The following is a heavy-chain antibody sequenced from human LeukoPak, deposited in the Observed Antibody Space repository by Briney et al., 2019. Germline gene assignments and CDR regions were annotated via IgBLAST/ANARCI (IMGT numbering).Heavy chain of an antibody. CDR1: GFSFNNYA. J-gene: IGHJ4*02. CDR2: IIGSSGST. V-gene: IGHV3-23*01. Sequence: PGGSLRLSCVASGFSFNNYAMNWVRQAPGKGLEWVSLIIGSSGSTFYADSVKGRFTISRDKSKNTLYLQMNSQGAEDTAVYYCAKGAYDYIELAYFDYWGQGSLVTVSS. D-gene: IGHD5-12*01. CDR3: AKGAYDYIELAYFDY.